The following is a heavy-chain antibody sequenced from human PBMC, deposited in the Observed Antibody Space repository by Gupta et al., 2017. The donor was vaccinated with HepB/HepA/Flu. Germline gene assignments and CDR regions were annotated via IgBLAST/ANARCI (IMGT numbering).Heavy chain of an antibody. CDR3: ARGSGSTTRALDI. V-gene: IGHV3-7*01. D-gene: IGHD2/OR15-2a*01. J-gene: IGHJ3*02. CDR1: GFTFSSHW. CDR2: IKQDGSEK. Sequence: EVQLVESGGGLVQPGGSLRLSCAASGFTFSSHWMNWVRQAPGKGLEWVANIKQDGSEKKYEDSVKGRFTISRDNAKDSLYLQMDSLRAEDTAVYYCARGSGSTTRALDIWGQGTMVTVSS.